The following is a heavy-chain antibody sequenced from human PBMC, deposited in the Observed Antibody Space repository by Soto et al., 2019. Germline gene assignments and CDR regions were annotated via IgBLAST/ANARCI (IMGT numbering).Heavy chain of an antibody. V-gene: IGHV1-69*13. J-gene: IGHJ6*02. Sequence: GXSVKVSCKASGGAFSNYGISWVRQAPGQGLEWMGGIIPILGASNYAQKFQGRVTITADESTTTAYMELSSLRSEDTAVYFCARRDSYYGLDVWGQGTTVTVSS. CDR2: IIPILGAS. CDR3: ARRDSYYGLDV. CDR1: GGAFSNYG.